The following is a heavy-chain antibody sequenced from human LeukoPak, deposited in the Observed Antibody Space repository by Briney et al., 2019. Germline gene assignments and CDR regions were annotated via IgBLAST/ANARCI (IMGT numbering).Heavy chain of an antibody. CDR1: GYTFTSYG. J-gene: IGHJ6*02. CDR2: ISAYNGNT. V-gene: IGHV1-18*01. Sequence: ASVTVSCRASGYTFTSYGISWVRQAPGQGLERMGWISAYNGNTNYAQKLQGRVTMTTDTSTSTAYMELRSLRSDDTAVYYCARDSNYYGSGSFQYYYYGMDVWGQGTTVTVSS. CDR3: ARDSNYYGSGSFQYYYYGMDV. D-gene: IGHD3-10*01.